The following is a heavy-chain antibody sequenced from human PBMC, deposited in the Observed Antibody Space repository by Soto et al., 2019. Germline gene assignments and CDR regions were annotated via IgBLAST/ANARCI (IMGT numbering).Heavy chain of an antibody. Sequence: GSLRLSCAASGFTFSSYSMNWVRQAPGKGLEWVSSISSSSSYIYYADSVKGRFTISRDNAKNSLYLQMNSLRAEDTAVYYCAGGGLKDIVVVPATFMDVWGKGTTVTVSS. J-gene: IGHJ6*03. CDR1: GFTFSSYS. D-gene: IGHD2-2*01. CDR3: AGGGLKDIVVVPATFMDV. V-gene: IGHV3-21*01. CDR2: ISSSSSYI.